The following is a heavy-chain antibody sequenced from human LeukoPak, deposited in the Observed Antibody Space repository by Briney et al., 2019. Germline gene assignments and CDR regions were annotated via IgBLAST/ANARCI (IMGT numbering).Heavy chain of an antibody. J-gene: IGHJ4*02. Sequence: GGSLRLSCAASGFSFSIYSMNWVRQAPGKGLEWVSSISSSSSYIYYADSVKGRFTISRGNAKNSLYLQMDSLRAEDTAVYYCARAYYGSGTSHFDSWGQGTLVTVSS. CDR3: ARAYYGSGTSHFDS. CDR1: GFSFSIYS. V-gene: IGHV3-21*01. D-gene: IGHD3-10*01. CDR2: ISSSSSYI.